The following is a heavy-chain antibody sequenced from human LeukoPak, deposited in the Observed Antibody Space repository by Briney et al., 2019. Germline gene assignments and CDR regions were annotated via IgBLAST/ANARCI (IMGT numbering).Heavy chain of an antibody. V-gene: IGHV1-2*02. D-gene: IGHD6-13*01. J-gene: IGHJ4*02. CDR3: ARVRFKQQLDFDY. CDR2: INPNSGGT. CDR1: GYTFTGYY. Sequence: ASVKVSCKASGYTFTGYYMHWVRQAPGQGLEWMGWINPNSGGTNYAQKFQGRVTMTRDTSISTAYMELNRLRSDDTAVYYCARVRFKQQLDFDYWGQGTLVTVSS.